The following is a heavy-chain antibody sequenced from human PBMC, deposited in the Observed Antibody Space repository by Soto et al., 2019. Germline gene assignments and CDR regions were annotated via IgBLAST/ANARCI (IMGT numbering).Heavy chain of an antibody. CDR2: ISYDGSNK. CDR3: ARSSSGWYRINFDY. Sequence: QVQLVESGGGVVQPGRSLRLSCAASGFTFSSYAMHWVRQAPGKGLEWVAVISYDGSNKYYTDSVKGRFTISRDNSKNTLYLQMNSLSAEDTAVYYCARSSSGWYRINFDYWGQGTLVTVSS. D-gene: IGHD6-19*01. J-gene: IGHJ4*02. V-gene: IGHV3-30-3*01. CDR1: GFTFSSYA.